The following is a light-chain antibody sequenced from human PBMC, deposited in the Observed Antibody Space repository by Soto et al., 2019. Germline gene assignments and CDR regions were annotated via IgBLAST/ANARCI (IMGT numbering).Light chain of an antibody. J-gene: IGLJ1*01. CDR2: EGS. CDR1: SSVVGSYNL. CDR3: CSYARSSTYV. Sequence: QSALTQPASVSGSPGQSITISCTGTSSVVGSYNLVSWYQQHPGKAPKLIIYEGSKRPSGVSNRFSGSESGNTASLTISGLQAEDEADYYCCSYARSSTYVFGSGTNVTVL. V-gene: IGLV2-23*01.